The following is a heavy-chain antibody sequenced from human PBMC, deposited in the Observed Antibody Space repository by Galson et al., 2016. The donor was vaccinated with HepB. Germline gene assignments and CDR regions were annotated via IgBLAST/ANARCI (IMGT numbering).Heavy chain of an antibody. CDR1: GFSLNTSRVG. J-gene: IGHJ2*01. V-gene: IGHV2-5*01. CDR3: AHITVTAANWYFDL. Sequence: PALVKPTQTLTLTCAFSGFSLNTSRVGVGWIRQPPGKALEWLALIFWTDDKRYRPSLKSRLTISKDTSKNQVVLTMTNMDPVDTATYYCAHITVTAANWYFDLWGRGTLVTVSS. D-gene: IGHD4-17*01. CDR2: IFWTDDK.